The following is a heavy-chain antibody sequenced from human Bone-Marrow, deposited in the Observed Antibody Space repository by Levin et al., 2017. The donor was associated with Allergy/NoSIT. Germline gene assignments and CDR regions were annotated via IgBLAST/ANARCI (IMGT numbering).Heavy chain of an antibody. CDR2: ISISGYTT. Sequence: PGGSLRLSCAASGFTFSNYEMNWVRQAPGKGLEWVSYISISGYTTYFADSLKGRFTISRDNARNSVYLQMNSLRVEDTAVYYCARTYYYESSALGGENWFDPWGQGTLVTVSS. CDR1: GFTFSNYE. D-gene: IGHD3-22*01. J-gene: IGHJ5*02. CDR3: ARTYYYESSALGGENWFDP. V-gene: IGHV3-48*03.